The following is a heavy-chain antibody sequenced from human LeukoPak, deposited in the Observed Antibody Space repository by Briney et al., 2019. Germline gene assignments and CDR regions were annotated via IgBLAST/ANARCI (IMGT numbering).Heavy chain of an antibody. J-gene: IGHJ3*02. D-gene: IGHD2-2*02. V-gene: IGHV1-46*01. CDR2: INPSGGST. CDR1: GYTFTNYF. CDR3: ARVYAGAGAFDI. Sequence: ASVTVSCKASGYTFTNYFMHWVRRAPGQGLEWMGIINPSGGSTSYAQKFQGRVTMTRDTSTTTVYMELSSLRSEDTAVYYCARVYAGAGAFDIWGQGTMVTVSS.